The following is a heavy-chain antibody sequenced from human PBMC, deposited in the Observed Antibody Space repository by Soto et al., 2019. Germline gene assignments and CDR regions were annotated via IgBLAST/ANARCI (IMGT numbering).Heavy chain of an antibody. CDR2: ISGNGADT. J-gene: IGHJ6*02. V-gene: IGHV3-23*01. Sequence: VQLLESGGGLVQPGGSVRLSCAASGFPFSHYAMSWVRQAPGKGLEWVSAISGNGADTTYADSVRGRFTISRDNSKDTLYLQMNSLRDDDTAVYYCARDPNYDFWSGYRNKEGTYGMDVWGQGTTVTVSS. CDR1: GFPFSHYA. D-gene: IGHD3-3*01. CDR3: ARDPNYDFWSGYRNKEGTYGMDV.